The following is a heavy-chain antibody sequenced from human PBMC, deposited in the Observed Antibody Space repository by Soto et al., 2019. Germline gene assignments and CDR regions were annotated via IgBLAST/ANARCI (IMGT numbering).Heavy chain of an antibody. D-gene: IGHD6-13*01. CDR1: GGSISSGGYY. CDR3: ARESRSSWYNWFDP. V-gene: IGHV4-31*03. CDR2: IYYSGST. J-gene: IGHJ5*02. Sequence: PSETLSLTCTVSGGSISSGGYYWSWIRQHPGKGLEWIGYIYYSGSTYYNPSLKSRVTISVDTSKNQFSLKLSSVTAADTAVYYCARESRSSWYNWFDPWGRGTLVTVSS.